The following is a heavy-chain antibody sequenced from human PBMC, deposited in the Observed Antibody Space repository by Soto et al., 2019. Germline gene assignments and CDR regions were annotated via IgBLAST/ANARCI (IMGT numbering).Heavy chain of an antibody. J-gene: IGHJ5*02. CDR2: AYYTGST. Sequence: KPSETLSLTCTVSGGSISSYHWSWVRQAPGKGLEWIGHAYYTGSTNYNPSLKSRVTMSVDTSKNQFSLNLNSVTAADTAVYYCARTYCGGGSCYPGGNWFDPWGQGTLVTVSS. D-gene: IGHD2-15*01. CDR1: GGSISSYH. V-gene: IGHV4-59*01. CDR3: ARTYCGGGSCYPGGNWFDP.